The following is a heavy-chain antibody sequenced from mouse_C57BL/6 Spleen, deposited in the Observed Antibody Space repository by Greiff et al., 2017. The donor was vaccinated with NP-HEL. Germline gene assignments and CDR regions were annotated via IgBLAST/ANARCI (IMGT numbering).Heavy chain of an antibody. CDR1: GYTFTSYT. CDR2: INPSSGYT. V-gene: IGHV1-4*01. J-gene: IGHJ2*01. Sequence: QVQLKESGAELARPGASVKMSCKASGYTFTSYTMHWVKQRPGQGLEWIGYINPSSGYTKYNQKFKDKATLTADKSSSTAYMQLSSLTSEDSAVYYCASGDYDYTGGDYFDSWGQGTTLTVSS. D-gene: IGHD2-4*01. CDR3: ASGDYDYTGGDYFDS.